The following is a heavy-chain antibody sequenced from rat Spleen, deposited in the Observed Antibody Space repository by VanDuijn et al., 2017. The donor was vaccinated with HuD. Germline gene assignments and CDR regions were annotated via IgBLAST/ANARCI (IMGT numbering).Heavy chain of an antibody. V-gene: IGHV5-46*01. CDR2: ISTSGGST. Sequence: EVQLVESGGGLVQPGRSMKLSCAASGFTFSSFPMAWVRQAPTKGLEWVATISTSGGSTYYRDSVKGRFTVSRDNAKSTLYLQMDSLRSEDTATYYCARHGAYYGYNYNWFAYWGQGTLVAVSS. CDR3: ARHGAYYGYNYNWFAY. J-gene: IGHJ3*01. CDR1: GFTFSSFP. D-gene: IGHD1-9*01.